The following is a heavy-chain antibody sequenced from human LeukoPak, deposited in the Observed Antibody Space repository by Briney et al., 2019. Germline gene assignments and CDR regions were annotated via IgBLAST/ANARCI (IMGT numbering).Heavy chain of an antibody. CDR3: ARRSQGFDP. Sequence: SETLSLTCTVSGGSISSYYWSWIRQPPGKGLEWIGYIYYSGSTNYNPSLKSRVTISVDTSKNQFSLKPSSVTAADTAVYYCARRSQGFDPWGQGTLVTVSS. J-gene: IGHJ5*02. CDR1: GGSISSYY. V-gene: IGHV4-59*01. D-gene: IGHD5-24*01. CDR2: IYYSGST.